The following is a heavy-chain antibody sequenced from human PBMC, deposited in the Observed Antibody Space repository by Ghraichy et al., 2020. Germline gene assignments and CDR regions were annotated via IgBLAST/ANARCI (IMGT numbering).Heavy chain of an antibody. Sequence: SETLSLTCTVSGGSISSGSYYWSWIRQPAGKGLEWIGRIYTSGKTNYNPSLESRVTMSVDTSKNQFFLKLTSVTAADTALYYCAVTVTTHMWLRPFDYWGQGALVTVSS. CDR3: AVTVTTHMWLRPFDY. D-gene: IGHD4-17*01. CDR2: IYTSGKT. CDR1: GGSISSGSYY. J-gene: IGHJ4*02. V-gene: IGHV4-61*02.